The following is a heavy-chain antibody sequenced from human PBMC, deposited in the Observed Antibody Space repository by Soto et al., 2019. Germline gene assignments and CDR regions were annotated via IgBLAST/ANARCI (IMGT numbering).Heavy chain of an antibody. CDR1: GFTVSSNY. Sequence: EVQLVESGGGLVQPGGSLRLSCAASGFTVSSNYMSWVRQAPGKGLEWVSVIYSGGSTYYADSVKGRFTISRDNSKNTLYLQMNSLRAEDTVVYYCARDRIAVAGNPEYFQHWGQCTLVTVSS. J-gene: IGHJ1*01. CDR2: IYSGGST. V-gene: IGHV3-66*01. D-gene: IGHD6-19*01. CDR3: ARDRIAVAGNPEYFQH.